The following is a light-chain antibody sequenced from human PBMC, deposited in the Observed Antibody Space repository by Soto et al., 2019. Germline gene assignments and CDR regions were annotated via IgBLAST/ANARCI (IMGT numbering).Light chain of an antibody. CDR1: QTISSNY. Sequence: EIVWTRCPGTLCLSRGARSTLSCRATQTISSNYLAWYRQKPGQAPKLLIHGASTRATGIPDRFSGSGSGTDFTLTISSLQPEDFATYYCQQSYSTPRTFGQGTKVDIK. J-gene: IGKJ1*01. CDR3: QQSYSTPRT. V-gene: IGKV3-20*01. CDR2: GAS.